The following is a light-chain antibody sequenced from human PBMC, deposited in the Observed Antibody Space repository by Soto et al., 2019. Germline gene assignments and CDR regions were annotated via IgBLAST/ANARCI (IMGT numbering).Light chain of an antibody. V-gene: IGKV3-20*01. CDR1: QTVHSSF. CDR3: QHHGGSPPYP. Sequence: EVVLTQSPGTLSLSPGDRATVSCRASQTVHSSFFAWYQQKGGQAPRLLIYGTSNRAAGIPDRFSGHGSGTHFTLTIDALEPEDFAMYFCQHHGGSPPYPFGRGTRVEI. J-gene: IGKJ2*01. CDR2: GTS.